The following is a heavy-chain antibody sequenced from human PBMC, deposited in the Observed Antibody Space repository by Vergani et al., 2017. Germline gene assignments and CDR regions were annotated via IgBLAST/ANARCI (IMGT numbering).Heavy chain of an antibody. V-gene: IGHV4-38-2*01. CDR3: ARHRGSGGFFPSSYFYGMDG. CDR1: DSSIMTNPY. D-gene: IGHD3-10*01. CDR2: IHHFGDT. J-gene: IGHJ6*04. Sequence: QVQLQESGPGLVKPSETLSLTCDVSDSSIMTNPYWGWFRQSPGKGLEWIGCIHHFGDTHYNSSLKSRVSLSIASSSKFSLSLTSVTAADTAMYYCARHRGSGGFFPSSYFYGMDGWGDGTTVTVSS.